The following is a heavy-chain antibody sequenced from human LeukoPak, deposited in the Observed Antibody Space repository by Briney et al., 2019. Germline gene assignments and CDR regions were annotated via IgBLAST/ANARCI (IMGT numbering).Heavy chain of an antibody. CDR3: ARGGLIHEVTIFGVVIHPNDYYMDV. J-gene: IGHJ6*03. D-gene: IGHD3-3*01. V-gene: IGHV4-39*07. CDR2: IYATGDT. CDR1: GASISSDNYY. Sequence: PSETLSLTCTVSGASISSDNYYWGWIRQPPGKGLEWIGSIYATGDTYYNPSLKTRVTISVDTSKNQFSLKLSSVTAADTAVYYCARGGLIHEVTIFGVVIHPNDYYMDVWGKGTTVTVSS.